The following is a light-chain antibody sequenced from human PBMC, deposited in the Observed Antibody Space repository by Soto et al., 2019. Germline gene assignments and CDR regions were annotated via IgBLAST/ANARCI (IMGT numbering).Light chain of an antibody. CDR1: QSVRTN. CDR2: GAS. CDR3: QQYESSPIT. V-gene: IGKV3-15*01. J-gene: IGKJ5*01. Sequence: EVVLTQSPATLSVSAGGTVTLSCRASQSVRTNVAWYQQIPGQAPRLLVYGASTRATGVPARFSGSGSETDFTLTVNRLEPEDFAVYYCQQYESSPITFGQGTRLEIK.